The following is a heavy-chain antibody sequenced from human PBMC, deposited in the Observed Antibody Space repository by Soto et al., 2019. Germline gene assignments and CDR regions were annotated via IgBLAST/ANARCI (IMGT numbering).Heavy chain of an antibody. J-gene: IGHJ5*02. CDR1: GGSISSGGYY. D-gene: IGHD3-10*01. CDR2: IYYSGST. Sequence: QVQLQESGPGLVKPSQTLSLTCTVSGGSISSGGYYWSWIRQHPGKGLEWIGYIYYSGSTYYNPSLKSRVTISVDTSKNQFSLKLSSVTAADTAVYYCARGIWFGELLYPNWFDPWGQGTLVTVSS. CDR3: ARGIWFGELLYPNWFDP. V-gene: IGHV4-31*03.